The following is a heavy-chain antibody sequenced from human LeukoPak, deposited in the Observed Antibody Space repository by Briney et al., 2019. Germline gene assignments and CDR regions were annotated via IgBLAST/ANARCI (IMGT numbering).Heavy chain of an antibody. D-gene: IGHD4-17*01. J-gene: IGHJ3*02. CDR3: ARDRIIYGDYGDAFDI. V-gene: IGHV3-30*03. Sequence: GTSLRLSCAASGFTFTSYGMHWVRQAPGKGLEWVALITYDGYYKYYSDSVKGRFTISRDNAKNSLYLQMNSLRAEDTAVYYCARDRIIYGDYGDAFDIWGQGTMVTVSS. CDR2: ITYDGYYK. CDR1: GFTFTSYG.